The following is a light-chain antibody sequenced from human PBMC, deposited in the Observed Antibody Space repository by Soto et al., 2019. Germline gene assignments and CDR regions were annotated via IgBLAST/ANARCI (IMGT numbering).Light chain of an antibody. V-gene: IGLV1-44*01. CDR2: SNN. CDR1: SSNIGSNT. CDR3: AAWDDSLNGAV. Sequence: QLVLTQPPSASGTPGQRVTISCSGSSSNIGSNTVNWYQQLPGTAPKLLIYSNNQRPSGVPDRFSGSKSGTSASLAISGLQSEDEAYYYCAAWDDSLNGAVFGGGTQLTVL. J-gene: IGLJ7*01.